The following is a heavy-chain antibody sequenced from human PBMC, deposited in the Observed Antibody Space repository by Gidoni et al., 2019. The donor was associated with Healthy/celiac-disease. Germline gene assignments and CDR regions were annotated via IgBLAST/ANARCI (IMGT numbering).Heavy chain of an antibody. CDR1: GYSVTSYW. Sequence: EAQLVQSGAGVKKPGESLRISCKGSGYSVTSYWISWVRQMPGKGLEWMGRIDPSDSYTDYSPSFQGHVTISADKSISTAYLQWSILQASDTAMYYCATSQWGEYYFDYWGQGTLVTISS. CDR2: IDPSDSYT. V-gene: IGHV5-10-1*03. D-gene: IGHD6-19*01. J-gene: IGHJ4*02. CDR3: ATSQWGEYYFDY.